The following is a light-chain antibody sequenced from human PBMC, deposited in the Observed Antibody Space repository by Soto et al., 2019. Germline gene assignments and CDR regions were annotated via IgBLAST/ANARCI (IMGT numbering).Light chain of an antibody. CDR2: AVS. CDR3: QQSCIATFT. V-gene: IGKV1-39*01. CDR1: QTISTY. Sequence: DIQMTQSPSSLSASVGDRVTITCRASQTISTYLNWYQQKPGKAPNLLIYAVSNLQSGVPSRFSSSESGTDCTLTLSGLQPEDFAIYYCQQSCIATFTFGPGTKVDI. J-gene: IGKJ3*01.